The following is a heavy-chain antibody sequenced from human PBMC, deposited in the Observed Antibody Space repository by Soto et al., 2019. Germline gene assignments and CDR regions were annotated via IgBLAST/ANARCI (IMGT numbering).Heavy chain of an antibody. Sequence: QVQLVQSGAEVKKPGASVKVSCRASGYTFTSYDINWVRQATGQGLEWMGWMNPNSGNTGYAQKFQGRVTMTRNTSISTAYMELSSLRSEDTAVYYCARIPVGSSSLRDGMDVWGQGTTVTVSS. V-gene: IGHV1-8*01. CDR2: MNPNSGNT. CDR3: ARIPVGSSSLRDGMDV. J-gene: IGHJ6*02. D-gene: IGHD6-6*01. CDR1: GYTFTSYD.